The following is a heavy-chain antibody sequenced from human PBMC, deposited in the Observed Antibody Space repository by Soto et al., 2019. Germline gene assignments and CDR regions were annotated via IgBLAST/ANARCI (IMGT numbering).Heavy chain of an antibody. V-gene: IGHV4-59*08. CDR1: GGSISSYY. Sequence: SETLSLTCTVSGGSISSYYWSWIRQPPGKGLEWIGYIYYSGITYYNPSLKSRVTISVDTSKNQFSLKLSSVTAEDMAVYYCARGTFYYDSHAYYGYWGQGTVVTVSS. D-gene: IGHD3-22*01. J-gene: IGHJ4*02. CDR3: ARGTFYYDSHAYYGY. CDR2: IYYSGIT.